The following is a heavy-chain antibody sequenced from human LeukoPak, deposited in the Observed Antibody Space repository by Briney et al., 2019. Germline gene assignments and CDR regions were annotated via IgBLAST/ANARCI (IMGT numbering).Heavy chain of an antibody. CDR3: ARGIAAAGLGDFDC. CDR1: GFTFSSYA. CDR2: ISYDGSNK. D-gene: IGHD6-13*01. Sequence: GGSLRLSCAASGFTFSSYAMHWVRQAPGKGLEWVAVISYDGSNKYYADSVKGRFTISRDNSKNTLYLQMNSLRAEDTAVYYCARGIAAAGLGDFDCWGQGTVVTVSS. V-gene: IGHV3-30*04. J-gene: IGHJ4*02.